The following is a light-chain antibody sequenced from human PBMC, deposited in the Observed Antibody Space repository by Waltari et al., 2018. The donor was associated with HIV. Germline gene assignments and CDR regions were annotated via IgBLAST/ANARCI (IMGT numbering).Light chain of an antibody. CDR3: QAWDSSTGHVV. Sequence: SYELTQPPSVSVSPGQTASIPCSGAELGTKYASWYQQKPGQSPVVVIYQDTKRPSGIPERFSGSNSGNTATLTISGTQAMDEADYYCQAWDSSTGHVVFGGGTKLTVL. V-gene: IGLV3-1*01. J-gene: IGLJ2*01. CDR1: ELGTKY. CDR2: QDT.